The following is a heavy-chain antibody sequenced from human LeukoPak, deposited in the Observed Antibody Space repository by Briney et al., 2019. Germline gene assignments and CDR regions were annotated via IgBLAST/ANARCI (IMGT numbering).Heavy chain of an antibody. CDR2: INHSGST. D-gene: IGHD6-19*01. CDR1: GGSISGSSYY. Sequence: KASETLSLTCTVSGGSISGSSYYWGWIRQPPGKGLEWIGEINHSGSTNYNPSLKSRVTISVDKSKNQFSLKLSSVTAADTAVYYCARFPIAVVPGGYYGMDVWGQGTTVTVSS. V-gene: IGHV4-39*07. CDR3: ARFPIAVVPGGYYGMDV. J-gene: IGHJ6*02.